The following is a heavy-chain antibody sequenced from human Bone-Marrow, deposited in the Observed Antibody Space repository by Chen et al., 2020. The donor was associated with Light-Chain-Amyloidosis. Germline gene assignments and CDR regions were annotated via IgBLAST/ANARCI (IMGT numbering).Heavy chain of an antibody. J-gene: IGHJ5*02. D-gene: IGHD3-9*01. CDR1: GASINSRSYY. Sequence: QPQLQESGPGLVSPSETLSLTCTVSGASINSRSYYWGWIRQSPGKGLEWIATMYYGWTTYYNPYLKSRLTLYVDTSKNQFSRKLSSVTAADTAVYYCASGGDWLLTRWNWFDPWGQGTLVTISS. CDR2: MYYGWTT. CDR3: ASGGDWLLTRWNWFDP. V-gene: IGHV4-39*01.